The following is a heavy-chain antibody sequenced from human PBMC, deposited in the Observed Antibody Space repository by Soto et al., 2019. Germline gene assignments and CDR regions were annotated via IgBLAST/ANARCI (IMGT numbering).Heavy chain of an antibody. J-gene: IGHJ4*02. CDR3: ARVVAARYYFDY. CDR1: GGSISSGDYY. D-gene: IGHD2-2*01. CDR2: IYYSGST. V-gene: IGHV4-30-4*01. Sequence: SETLSLTCTVSGGSISSGDYYWSWIRQPPGKGLEWIGYIYYSGSTYYNPSLKSRVTISVGTSKNQFSLKLSSVTAADTAVYYCARVVAARYYFDYWGQGTLVTVSS.